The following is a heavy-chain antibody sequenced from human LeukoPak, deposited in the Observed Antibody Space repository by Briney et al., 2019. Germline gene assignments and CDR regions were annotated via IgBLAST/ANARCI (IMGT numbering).Heavy chain of an antibody. Sequence: ASVKVSCKASGYTFTGYYMHWVRQAPGQGLEWMGWINPNSGGTNYAQKFQGRVTMTRDTSIGTAYMELSRLRSDATAVYYCARVRRVMTNWFDPWGQGTLVTVSS. CDR1: GYTFTGYY. CDR2: INPNSGGT. J-gene: IGHJ5*02. CDR3: ARVRRVMTNWFDP. D-gene: IGHD3-10*01. V-gene: IGHV1-2*02.